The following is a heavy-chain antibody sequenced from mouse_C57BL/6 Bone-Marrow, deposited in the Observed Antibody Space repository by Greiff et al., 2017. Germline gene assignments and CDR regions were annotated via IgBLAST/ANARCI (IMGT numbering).Heavy chain of an antibody. CDR1: GFTFSDYG. V-gene: IGHV5-15*01. D-gene: IGHD1-1*01. CDR2: ISNLAYSI. Sequence: EVNLVESGGGLVQPGGSLKLSCAASGFTFSDYGMAWVRQAPRQGPEWVAFISNLAYSIYYADTVTGRFTISRENAKNTLYLEMSSLRSEDTAMYYCARQDYGSSYDYAMDYWGQGTSVTVSS. J-gene: IGHJ4*01. CDR3: ARQDYGSSYDYAMDY.